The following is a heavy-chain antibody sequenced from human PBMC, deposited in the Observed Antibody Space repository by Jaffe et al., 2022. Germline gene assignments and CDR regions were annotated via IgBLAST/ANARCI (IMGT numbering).Heavy chain of an antibody. CDR1: GFTFSSYS. J-gene: IGHJ4*02. D-gene: IGHD5-12*01. CDR3: ARDTSYSGYRNDY. Sequence: EVQLVESGGGLVQPGGSLRLSCAASGFTFSSYSMNWVRQAPGKGLEWVSYISSSSSTIYYADSVKGRFTISRDNAKNSLYLQMNSLRAEDTAVYYCARDTSYSGYRNDYWGQGTLVTVSS. V-gene: IGHV3-48*01. CDR2: ISSSSSTI.